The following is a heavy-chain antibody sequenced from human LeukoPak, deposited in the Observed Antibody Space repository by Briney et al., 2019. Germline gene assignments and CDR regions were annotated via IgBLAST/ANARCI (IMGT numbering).Heavy chain of an antibody. CDR3: AREEVVTAWNY. CDR2: INHSGST. J-gene: IGHJ4*02. Sequence: SETLSLTCAVYGGSFSGYYRSWIRQPPGKGLEWIGEINHSGSTNYNPSLKSRVTISVDTSKNQFSLKLSSVTAADTAVYYCAREEVVTAWNYWGQGTLVTVSS. CDR1: GGSFSGYY. V-gene: IGHV4-34*01. D-gene: IGHD2-21*02.